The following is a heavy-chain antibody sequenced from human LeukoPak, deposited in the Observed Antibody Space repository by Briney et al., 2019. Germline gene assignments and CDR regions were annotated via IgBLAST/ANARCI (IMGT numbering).Heavy chain of an antibody. CDR1: GFTFRSHA. J-gene: IGHJ6*02. V-gene: IGHV3-7*01. Sequence: PGGSLRLSCAASGFTFRSHAMSWVRQAPGKGLEWVADINEDGSEKHYVDSVKGRFTISRDNAKNSLYLQMNSLRAEDTAVYFCARLRSYGYYYDGMDVWGQGTTVIVSS. CDR2: INEDGSEK. D-gene: IGHD3-16*01. CDR3: ARLRSYGYYYDGMDV.